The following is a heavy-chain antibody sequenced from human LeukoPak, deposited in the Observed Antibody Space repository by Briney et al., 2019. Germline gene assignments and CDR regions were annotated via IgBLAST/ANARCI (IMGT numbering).Heavy chain of an antibody. J-gene: IGHJ4*02. V-gene: IGHV3-23*01. CDR3: AKEDSWYYFDY. Sequence: GGSLRLSCAASGFTFSSYAMSWVRQAPGKGLEWVSAISGSAGSTYHADSVKDRFTISRDNSKNTLFLQMNSLRAEDTAVYYCAKEDSWYYFDYWGQGTLVTVSS. CDR1: GFTFSSYA. D-gene: IGHD2-8*01. CDR2: ISGSAGST.